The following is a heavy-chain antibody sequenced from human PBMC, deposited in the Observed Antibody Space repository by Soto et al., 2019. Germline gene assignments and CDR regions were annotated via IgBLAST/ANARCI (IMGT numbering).Heavy chain of an antibody. CDR3: AKGPPLGEWPPRGFDY. V-gene: IGHV3-23*01. J-gene: IGHJ4*02. D-gene: IGHD3-16*01. CDR2: ISATGGSS. CDR1: GLTFTNYA. Sequence: EVQLLESGGGLVQPGGSLRRSCAADGLTFTNYALNWVRKVPGKGLDWVSLISATGGSSYYADSVQGRFTISIDNSKSTMYVQMNSLRAEDTAVYYCAKGPPLGEWPPRGFDYWGQGTLVTVSS.